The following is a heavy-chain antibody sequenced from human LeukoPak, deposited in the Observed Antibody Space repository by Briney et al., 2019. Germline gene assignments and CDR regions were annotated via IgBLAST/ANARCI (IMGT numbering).Heavy chain of an antibody. V-gene: IGHV4-34*01. J-gene: IGHJ4*02. CDR3: ARGPPRYYYDSSGGLDY. CDR1: GGSISNGGYY. Sequence: SQTLSLTCAVSGGSISNGGYYWSWIRQPPGKGLEWIGEINHSGSTNYNPSLKSRVTISVDTSKNQFSLKLSSVTAADTAVYYCARGPPRYYYDSSGGLDYWGQGTLVTVSS. D-gene: IGHD3-22*01. CDR2: INHSGST.